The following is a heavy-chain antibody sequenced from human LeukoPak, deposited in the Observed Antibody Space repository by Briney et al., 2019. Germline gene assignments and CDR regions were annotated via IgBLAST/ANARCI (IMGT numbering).Heavy chain of an antibody. V-gene: IGHV4-34*01. CDR2: INHSGST. D-gene: IGHD3-10*01. CDR3: ARANSVGSGSYSNFDY. Sequence: PSETLSLTCAVYGGSFSGYYWSWIRQPPGKGREWIGEINHSGSTNNNPSLKSRVTISVDTSKNQFSLKLSSVTAADTAVYYCARANSVGSGSYSNFDYWGQGNLVTVSS. CDR1: GGSFSGYY. J-gene: IGHJ4*02.